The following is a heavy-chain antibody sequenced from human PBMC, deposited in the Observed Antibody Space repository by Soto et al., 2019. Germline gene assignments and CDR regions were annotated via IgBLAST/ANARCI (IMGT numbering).Heavy chain of an antibody. D-gene: IGHD4-17*01. CDR3: ARETTVGLW. Sequence: PGGSLRLSCAASGVTFSSYSMNWVRQSPGKGLEWVSFISSGSSTIYYADSVKGRFTISRDNAKNSLYLQMNSLRAEDTAVYYCARETTVGLWWGQGTLVTVSS. CDR2: ISSGSSTI. CDR1: GVTFSSYS. J-gene: IGHJ4*02. V-gene: IGHV3-48*01.